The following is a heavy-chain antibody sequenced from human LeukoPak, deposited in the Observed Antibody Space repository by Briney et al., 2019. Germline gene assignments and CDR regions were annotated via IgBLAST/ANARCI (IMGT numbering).Heavy chain of an antibody. CDR1: GFTFSSYA. V-gene: IGHV3-64*01. D-gene: IGHD1-26*01. J-gene: IGHJ4*02. Sequence: AGGSLRLSCAASGFTFSSYAMHWVRQAPGEGLEYVSAISSNGGSTYYANPVKGRFTISRDNSKNTLYLQMGSLRAEDMAVYYCARGEQGATPTNFDYWGQGTLVTVSS. CDR3: ARGEQGATPTNFDY. CDR2: ISSNGGST.